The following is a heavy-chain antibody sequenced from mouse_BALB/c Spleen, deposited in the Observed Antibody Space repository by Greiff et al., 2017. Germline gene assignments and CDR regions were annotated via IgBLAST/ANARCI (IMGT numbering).Heavy chain of an antibody. V-gene: IGHV1-63*01. D-gene: IGHD2-10*02. Sequence: VQLQQSGAELVRPGTSVKISCKASGYAFTNYWLGWVKQRPGHGLEWIGDIYPGSGNTYYNEKFKGKATLTADKSSSTAYMQLSSLTSEDSAVYFCARCGYPYGNYMDYWGQGTSVTVSS. CDR1: GYAFTNYW. CDR3: ARCGYPYGNYMDY. J-gene: IGHJ4*01. CDR2: IYPGSGNT.